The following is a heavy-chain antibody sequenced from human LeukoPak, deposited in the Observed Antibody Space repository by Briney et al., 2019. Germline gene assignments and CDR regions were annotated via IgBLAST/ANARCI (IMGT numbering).Heavy chain of an antibody. V-gene: IGHV3-7*03. CDR3: AKDIGYSYGLGCDY. Sequence: SGGSLRLSCAASGFTFSSYWMSWVRQAPGQGLEWVANIKQDGSEKYYVDSVKGRFTISRDNAKNSLYLQMNSLRAEDTALYYCAKDIGYSYGLGCDYWGQGTLVTVSS. D-gene: IGHD5-18*01. CDR1: GFTFSSYW. CDR2: IKQDGSEK. J-gene: IGHJ4*02.